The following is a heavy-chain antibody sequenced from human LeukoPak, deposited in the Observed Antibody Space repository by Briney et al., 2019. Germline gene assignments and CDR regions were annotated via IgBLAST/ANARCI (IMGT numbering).Heavy chain of an antibody. J-gene: IGHJ4*02. Sequence: ASVKVSCKASGYSFTSYGISWVRQAPGQGLEWMGWISTYNDNTNYAQKIQGRVTMTTDTSTSTAYMELRSLRSDDTAVYYCARDLYYDSSGFYYYFDYWGQGTLVTVSS. V-gene: IGHV1-18*01. CDR2: ISTYNDNT. CDR3: ARDLYYDSSGFYYYFDY. CDR1: GYSFTSYG. D-gene: IGHD3-22*01.